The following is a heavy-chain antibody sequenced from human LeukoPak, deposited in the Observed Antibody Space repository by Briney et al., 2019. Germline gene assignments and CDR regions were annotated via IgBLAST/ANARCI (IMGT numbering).Heavy chain of an antibody. V-gene: IGHV1-2*02. D-gene: IGHD1-1*01. Sequence: ASVEVSCKASGYTFTGYYMHWVRQAPGQGLEWMAWIHPNSGGTNYAQKFQGRVTLTRDTSISTAYMELSRLRSDDTAVYYCARDQGVATSVGWFDPWGQGTLVTVSS. J-gene: IGHJ5*02. CDR3: ARDQGVATSVGWFDP. CDR1: GYTFTGYY. CDR2: IHPNSGGT.